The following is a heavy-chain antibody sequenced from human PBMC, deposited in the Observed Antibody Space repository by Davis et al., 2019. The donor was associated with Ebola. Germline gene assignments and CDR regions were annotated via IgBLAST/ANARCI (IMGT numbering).Heavy chain of an antibody. CDR1: GFTFSSYS. D-gene: IGHD2-21*02. CDR3: ARGSVVTALPYYYGMDV. V-gene: IGHV3-21*01. Sequence: GGSLRLSCAASGFTFSSYSMNWVRQAPGKGLEWVSSISSSSSYIYYADSVKGRFTISRDNAKNSLYLQMNSLRAEDTAVYYCARGSVVTALPYYYGMDVWGQGTTVTVSS. CDR2: ISSSSSYI. J-gene: IGHJ6*02.